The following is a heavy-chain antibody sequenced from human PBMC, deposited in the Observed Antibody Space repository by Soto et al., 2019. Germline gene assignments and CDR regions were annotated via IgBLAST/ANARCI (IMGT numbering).Heavy chain of an antibody. V-gene: IGHV1-8*01. D-gene: IGHD6-6*01. CDR3: ARGRVMAARSYYYDMDV. CDR1: GYTFTSYD. CDR2: MNSNSGNT. J-gene: IGHJ6*02. Sequence: ASVKVSCKASGYTFTSYDINWVRQATGQGLEWMGWMNSNSGNTGYAQKFQGRVTMTRNTSISTAYMELSSLRSEDTAVYYCARGRVMAARSYYYDMDVWGQGTTVTVSS.